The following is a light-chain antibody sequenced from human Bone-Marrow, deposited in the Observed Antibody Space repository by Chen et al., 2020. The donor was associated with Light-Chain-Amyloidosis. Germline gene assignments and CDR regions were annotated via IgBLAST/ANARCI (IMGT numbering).Light chain of an antibody. CDR2: RDT. CDR1: DLPTKY. V-gene: IGLV3-25*03. J-gene: IGLJ2*01. CDR3: QSADSSGTYEVI. Sequence: YELTQQPSVSVSPGQTARITCSGDDLPTKYAYWYQQKPGQAPVLVIHRDTERPSGISERFSGSSSGTTATLTISGVQAEDEADYHCQSADSSGTYEVIFGGGTKLTVL.